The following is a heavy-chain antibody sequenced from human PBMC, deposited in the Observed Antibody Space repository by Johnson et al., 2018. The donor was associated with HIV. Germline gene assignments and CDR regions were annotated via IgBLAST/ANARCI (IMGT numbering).Heavy chain of an antibody. CDR2: ITGRSGGS. V-gene: IGHV3-23*04. Sequence: EVQLVESGGGLVQPGGSLRLSCAASGLTFSNYAMSWVRQAPGKGLEWVSSITGRSGGSYYAGSVKGRFIISRDNSNNTLYLQMNSLTAEDTAISYCAKTEDAFDIWGQGTMVTVSS. CDR1: GLTFSNYA. CDR3: AKTEDAFDI. J-gene: IGHJ3*02.